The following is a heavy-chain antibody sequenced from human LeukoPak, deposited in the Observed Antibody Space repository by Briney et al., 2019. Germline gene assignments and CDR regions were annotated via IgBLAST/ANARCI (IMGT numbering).Heavy chain of an antibody. D-gene: IGHD4-11*01. CDR1: GFTFTYYA. J-gene: IGHJ4*02. CDR3: CSATSMTTVTTDY. V-gene: IGHV3-30-3*01. Sequence: GGSLRLSCAASGFTFTYYAMHWVRQAPGKGLHWVAVVSNDGDIQDYTDSVKGRFIISRDDSKNTVYLLLNDLRTEDSAIYYCCSATSMTTVTTDYWGQGTLVSASS. CDR2: VSNDGDIQ.